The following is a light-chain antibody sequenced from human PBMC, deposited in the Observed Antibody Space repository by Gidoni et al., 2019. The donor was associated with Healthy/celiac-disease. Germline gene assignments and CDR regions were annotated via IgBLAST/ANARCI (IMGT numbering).Light chain of an antibody. CDR1: QSVSSSY. CDR3: QQYGSSPMYT. Sequence: ETVLTQSPGTLSLSPGERATLSCRASQSVSSSYLAWYQQKPGQAPRLLIYGASSRATGIPDRFSGSGSGTDFTLTISRLEPDDFAVYYCQQYGSSPMYTFXQXTKLEIK. CDR2: GAS. V-gene: IGKV3-20*01. J-gene: IGKJ2*01.